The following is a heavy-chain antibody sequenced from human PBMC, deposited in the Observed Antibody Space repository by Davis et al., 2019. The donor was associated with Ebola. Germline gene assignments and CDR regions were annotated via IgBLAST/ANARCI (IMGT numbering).Heavy chain of an antibody. Sequence: GESLKISCAASGFTFTTYYITWVRQAPGKGLEWVATIPHVGSEKYYVDSVQGRFTTSRDNAKNSVYLQMNSLRIEDTAVYYCARGGITMIVVPRDYYYGMDVWGQGTTVTVSS. CDR3: ARGGITMIVVPRDYYYGMDV. CDR2: IPHVGSEK. V-gene: IGHV3-7*01. J-gene: IGHJ6*02. D-gene: IGHD3-22*01. CDR1: GFTFTTYY.